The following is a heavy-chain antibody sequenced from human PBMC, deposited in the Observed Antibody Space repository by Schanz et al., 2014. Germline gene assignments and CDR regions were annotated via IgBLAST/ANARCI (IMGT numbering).Heavy chain of an antibody. V-gene: IGHV3-23*01. J-gene: IGHJ6*02. Sequence: EVQLLESGGGLVEPGGSLRLSCAASGFSFSSYAMGWVRQARGKGLEWVSAMNESHSTIYYADSVRGRFTISRDNAENTLFLQMSSRRAEDTAVYYCTRVTISPGGHGLDVWGQGTTVTVSS. CDR3: TRVTISPGGHGLDV. CDR1: GFSFSSYA. CDR2: MNESHSTI. D-gene: IGHD3-16*01.